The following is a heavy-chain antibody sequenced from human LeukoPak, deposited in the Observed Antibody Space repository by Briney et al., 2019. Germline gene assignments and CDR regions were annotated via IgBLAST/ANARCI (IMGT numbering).Heavy chain of an antibody. CDR2: ISAYNGNT. CDR3: ARDGTRGYCSSTSCPYYYYGMDV. D-gene: IGHD2-2*01. J-gene: IGHJ6*04. Sequence: ASVKVSCTASGYTFTSYGISWVRQAPGQGLEWMGWISAYNGNTNYAQTLQGRVTMTTDTSTSTAYMELRSLRSDDTAVYYCARDGTRGYCSSTSCPYYYYGMDVWGKGTTVTVSS. CDR1: GYTFTSYG. V-gene: IGHV1-18*04.